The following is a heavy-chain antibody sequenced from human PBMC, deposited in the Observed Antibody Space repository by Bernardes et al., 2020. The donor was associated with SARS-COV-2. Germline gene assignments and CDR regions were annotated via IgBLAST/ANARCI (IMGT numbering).Heavy chain of an antibody. Sequence: GGSLRLCCAASGFTFSNYNMNWVRQAPGKGLEWVSFIGSGSDFIYYADSVKGRFTISRDNAKNSLYLQMNSLRAEDSAVYYCAREMADPGPLDYWGQGTLVTVSS. CDR1: GFTFSNYN. V-gene: IGHV3-21*01. CDR3: AREMADPGPLDY. D-gene: IGHD2-8*01. J-gene: IGHJ4*02. CDR2: IGSGSDFI.